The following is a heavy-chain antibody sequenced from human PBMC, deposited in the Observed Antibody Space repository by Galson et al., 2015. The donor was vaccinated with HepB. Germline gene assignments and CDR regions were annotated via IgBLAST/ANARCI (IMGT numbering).Heavy chain of an antibody. CDR3: AKEPLKYDSNWCPNWFDP. J-gene: IGHJ5*02. CDR2: ITGSGDTT. CDR1: GFTFNNYA. V-gene: IGHV3-23*01. D-gene: IGHD3-22*01. Sequence: SLRLSCAASGFTFNNYAMSWVRQAPEKGLEWVSGITGSGDTTYYADSVKGRFTISRDNSKNTLYLQMSSLRAEDTAVYYCAKEPLKYDSNWCPNWFDPWGQGTLVTVSS.